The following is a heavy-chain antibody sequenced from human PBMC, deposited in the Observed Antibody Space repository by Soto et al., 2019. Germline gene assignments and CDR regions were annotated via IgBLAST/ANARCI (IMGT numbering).Heavy chain of an antibody. CDR3: AKTFLARYCSSSICYDPADYFDY. CDR2: IKNGGDNI. D-gene: IGHD2-2*01. CDR1: GFTFNNYA. V-gene: IGHV3-23*01. Sequence: QPWGSLRLSGAASGFTFNNYAMSWVRQAPGKGLEWCSSIKNGGDNIYYADSVKGRFTISRDNSKSTLYLQMNSLRAEDTAVYYCAKTFLARYCSSSICYDPADYFDYWGQGTLVTVSS. J-gene: IGHJ4*02.